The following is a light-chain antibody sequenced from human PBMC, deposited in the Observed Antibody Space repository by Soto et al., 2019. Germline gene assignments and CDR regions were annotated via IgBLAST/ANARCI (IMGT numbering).Light chain of an antibody. CDR2: NND. Sequence: QSVLTQSPSASGTPWQTVTIFCSGGTSPFGFYSIEWYQQVPGAAPRLLTYNNDQRASGVPDRFSGSNSGTSASLAISALQSEDEAVYYCASWHDSLNAWVIGGGTKLTVL. CDR3: ASWHDSLNAWV. V-gene: IGLV1-44*01. J-gene: IGLJ3*02. CDR1: TSPFGFYS.